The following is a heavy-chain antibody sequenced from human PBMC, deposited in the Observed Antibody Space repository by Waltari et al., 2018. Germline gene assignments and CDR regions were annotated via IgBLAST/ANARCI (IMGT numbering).Heavy chain of an antibody. CDR2: AYYGGTT. CDR1: GYSISSGFF. V-gene: IGHV4-38-2*01. Sequence: QVELQESGPGLVKTSETLSLTCAASGYSISSGFFWGWIRQPPGKGLEWIGNAYYGGTTYYNASLRSRVTISIDTSKNHISLKLRSVTAADTAVYYCARLGPSSRWYDFWGRGTLVTVSS. D-gene: IGHD6-13*01. J-gene: IGHJ4*02. CDR3: ARLGPSSRWYDF.